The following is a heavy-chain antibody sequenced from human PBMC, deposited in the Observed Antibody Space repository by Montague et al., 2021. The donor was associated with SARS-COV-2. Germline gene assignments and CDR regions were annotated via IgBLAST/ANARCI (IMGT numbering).Heavy chain of an antibody. V-gene: IGHV4-4*02. CDR2: IYHSGST. J-gene: IGHJ6*02. D-gene: IGHD6-19*01. CDR3: ARGNSSGWYGYYYYGMDV. Sequence: SETLSLTCAVSGGSIRSSNWWSWVRQPPGKGLEWIGEIYHSGSTNYNPSLKSRVTISVDKSKNQFSLKLSSVTAADTAVYYCARGNSSGWYGYYYYGMDVWGQGTTVTVSS. CDR1: GGSIRSSNW.